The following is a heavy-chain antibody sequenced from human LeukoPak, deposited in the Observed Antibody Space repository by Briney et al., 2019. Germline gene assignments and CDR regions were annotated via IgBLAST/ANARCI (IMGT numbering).Heavy chain of an antibody. Sequence: ASVKVSCKASGYTFTSYDINWVRQATGQGLEWMGWMNPNSGNTGYAQKFQGRVTMTRNTSISTAYMELSSLRSEDTAVYYCAREGFKAGDSSGYHRGPGFDPWGQGTLVTVSS. CDR2: MNPNSGNT. V-gene: IGHV1-8*01. CDR1: GYTFTSYD. D-gene: IGHD3-22*01. CDR3: AREGFKAGDSSGYHRGPGFDP. J-gene: IGHJ5*02.